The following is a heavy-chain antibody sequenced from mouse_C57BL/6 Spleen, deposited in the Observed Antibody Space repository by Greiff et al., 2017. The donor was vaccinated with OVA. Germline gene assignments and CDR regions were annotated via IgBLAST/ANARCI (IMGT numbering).Heavy chain of an antibody. CDR2: IDPENGDT. CDR3: TTGSTSRGAMDY. V-gene: IGHV14-4*01. Sequence: DVKLVESGAELVRPGASVKLSCTASGFNIKDDYMHWVKQRPEQGLEWIGWIDPENGDTEYASKFQGKATITADTSSNTAYLQLSSLTSEDTAVYYCTTGSTSRGAMDYWGQGTSVTVSS. J-gene: IGHJ4*01. D-gene: IGHD1-1*01. CDR1: GFNIKDDY.